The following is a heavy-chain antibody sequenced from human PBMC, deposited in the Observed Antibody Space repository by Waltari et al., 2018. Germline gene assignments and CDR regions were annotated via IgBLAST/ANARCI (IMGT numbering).Heavy chain of an antibody. CDR3: ARDYDSSGYYYDY. J-gene: IGHJ4*02. V-gene: IGHV4-39*02. CDR2: IFYRGST. D-gene: IGHD3-22*01. CDR1: GGSIINNKYY. Sequence: QLQLQESGPGLVKPSETLSLTCTVSGGSIINNKYYWGFIRQPPGKGLEWIGGIFYRGSTHYNPSLKSRVTMSVDTSKNQFSLKLSSVTAADTARYYCARDYDSSGYYYDYWGQGVLVTVSS.